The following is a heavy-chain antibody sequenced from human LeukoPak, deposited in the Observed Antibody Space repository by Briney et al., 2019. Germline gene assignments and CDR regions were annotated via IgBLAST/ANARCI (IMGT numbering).Heavy chain of an antibody. D-gene: IGHD6-13*01. J-gene: IGHJ4*02. CDR3: ARVEGSSWFYLFDY. Sequence: ASVKVSCKASGYTFTSYRISWVRQAPGQGLEWMGWISAYNGNTNYAQKLQGRVTMTTDTSTSTAYMELRSLRSDDTAVYYCARVEGSSWFYLFDYWGQGTLVTVSS. CDR1: GYTFTSYR. CDR2: ISAYNGNT. V-gene: IGHV1-18*01.